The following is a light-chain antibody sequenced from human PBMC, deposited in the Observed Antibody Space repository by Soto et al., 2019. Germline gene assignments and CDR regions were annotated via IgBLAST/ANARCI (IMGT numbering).Light chain of an antibody. CDR1: QSIRSY. V-gene: IGKV1-39*01. J-gene: IGKJ3*01. Sequence: DIQMTQSPSSLSASVGDRVTITCRASQSIRSYLNWYQQKPGKAPKLLIYAASSLQSGVPSRFSGSGSGTDFTLNISSLQPEDFATYYCQQSYSTPFTFGPGTKVDIK. CDR3: QQSYSTPFT. CDR2: AAS.